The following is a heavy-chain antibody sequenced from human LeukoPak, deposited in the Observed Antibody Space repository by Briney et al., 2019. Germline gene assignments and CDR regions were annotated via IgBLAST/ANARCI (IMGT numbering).Heavy chain of an antibody. V-gene: IGHV4-59*01. CDR2: IYYSGST. CDR1: GGSISSYY. D-gene: IGHD6-13*01. J-gene: IGHJ3*02. CDR3: ASIAAAGTWGDAFDI. Sequence: SETLSLTCTVSGGSISSYYWSWIRQPPGKGLEWIGYIYYSGSTNYNPSLKSRVTISVDTSKNQFSLKLSSVTAADTAVYYCASIAAAGTWGDAFDIWGQGTMVTVSS.